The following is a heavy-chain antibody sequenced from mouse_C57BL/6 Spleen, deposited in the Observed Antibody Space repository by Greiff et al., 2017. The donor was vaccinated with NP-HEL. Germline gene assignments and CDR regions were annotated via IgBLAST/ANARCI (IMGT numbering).Heavy chain of an antibody. D-gene: IGHD2-5*01. CDR2: IDPSDSYT. CDR1: GYTFTSYW. J-gene: IGHJ2*01. V-gene: IGHV1-69*01. CDR3: ARWGVTLGY. Sequence: QVQLQQPGAELVMPGASVKLSCKASGYTFTSYWMHWVKQRPGQGLEWIGEIDPSDSYTNYNQKFKGKSTLTVDKSSSTAYMQLSSLTSEDSAVYYCARWGVTLGYWGQGTTLTVSS.